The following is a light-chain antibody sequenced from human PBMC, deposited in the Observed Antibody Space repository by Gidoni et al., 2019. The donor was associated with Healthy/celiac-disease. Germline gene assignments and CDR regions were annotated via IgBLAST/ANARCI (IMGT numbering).Light chain of an antibody. CDR1: QSISSW. CDR3: QQYNSFTWT. CDR2: DAS. V-gene: IGKV1-5*01. J-gene: IGKJ1*01. Sequence: DIQMTQSPSTLSASVGDRVTITCRASQSISSWLAWYQQKPGKAPKLLIYDASSLESGGPSRLSGSGAGTEFTRTSSSLQPDDFATYYCQQYNSFTWTFXQXTKVEIK.